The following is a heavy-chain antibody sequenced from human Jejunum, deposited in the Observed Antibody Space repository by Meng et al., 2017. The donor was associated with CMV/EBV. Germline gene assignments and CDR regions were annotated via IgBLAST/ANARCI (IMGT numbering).Heavy chain of an antibody. D-gene: IGHD1-26*01. J-gene: IGHJ5*02. CDR3: ARESGSYYWFDP. V-gene: IGHV4-4*07. CDR1: AGPISGYY. CDR2: IYTSGST. Sequence: QVPLPESGPGLVKSSATLSLTCFVSAGPISGYYWSWIRQPAGKGLEWIGRIYTSGSTHYNPSLKSRLTMSVDLAKNQISLKLSSVTAADTAVYYCARESGSYYWFDPWGQGTLVTVSS.